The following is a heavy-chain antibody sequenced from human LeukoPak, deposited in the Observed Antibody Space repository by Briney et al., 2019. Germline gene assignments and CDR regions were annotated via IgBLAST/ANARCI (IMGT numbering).Heavy chain of an antibody. CDR3: ARPGGYSSGWYWFDP. J-gene: IGHJ5*02. CDR2: IIPIFGTA. Sequence: SVKVSCKASGGTFSGYAISWVRQAPGQGLEWMGGIIPIFGTANYAQKFQGRVTITADKSTSTAYMELSSLRSEDTAVYYCARPGGYSSGWYWFDPWGQGTLVTVSS. CDR1: GGTFSGYA. D-gene: IGHD6-19*01. V-gene: IGHV1-69*06.